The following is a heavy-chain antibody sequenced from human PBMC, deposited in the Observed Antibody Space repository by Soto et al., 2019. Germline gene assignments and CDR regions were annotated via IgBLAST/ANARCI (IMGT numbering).Heavy chain of an antibody. D-gene: IGHD2-2*01. CDR1: GFTFSSYA. J-gene: IGHJ4*02. CDR3: AKDSNNVVVPAALPFRFDY. CDR2: ISGSGGST. V-gene: IGHV3-23*01. Sequence: EVQLLESGGGLVQPGGSLRLSCAASGFTFSSYAMSWVRQAPGKGLEWVSAISGSGGSTYYADSVKGRFTISRDNAKNTLYLQMNSLRAEDTAVYYCAKDSNNVVVPAALPFRFDYWGQGTLVTVSS.